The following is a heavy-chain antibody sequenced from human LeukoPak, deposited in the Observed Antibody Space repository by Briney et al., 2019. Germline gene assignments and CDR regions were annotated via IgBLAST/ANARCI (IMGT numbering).Heavy chain of an antibody. J-gene: IGHJ4*02. CDR1: GGTFSSYA. V-gene: IGHV1-69*04. Sequence: SVKVSCKASGGTFSSYAISWVRQAPGQGLGWMGRIIPIFGIANYAQKFQGRVTITADKSTSTAYMELSSLRSEDTAVYYCASDGYSGSYRGSYYWGQGTLVTVSS. D-gene: IGHD1-26*01. CDR3: ASDGYSGSYRGSYY. CDR2: IIPIFGIA.